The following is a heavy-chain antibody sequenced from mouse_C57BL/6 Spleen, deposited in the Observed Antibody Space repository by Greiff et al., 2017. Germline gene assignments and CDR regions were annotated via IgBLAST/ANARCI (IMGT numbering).Heavy chain of an antibody. J-gene: IGHJ4*01. CDR3: ARDRGKDAMDY. Sequence: EVKLMESGGGLVKPGGSLKLSCAASGFTFSDYGMHWVRQAPEKGLEWVAYISSGSSTIYYADTVKGRFTISRDNAKHTLFLQMISLRSEDTAMYYCARDRGKDAMDYWGQGTSVTVSS. CDR2: ISSGSSTI. V-gene: IGHV5-17*01. CDR1: GFTFSDYG.